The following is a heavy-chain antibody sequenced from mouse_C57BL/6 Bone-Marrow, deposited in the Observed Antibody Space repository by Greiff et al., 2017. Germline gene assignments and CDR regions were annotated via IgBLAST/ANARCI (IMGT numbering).Heavy chain of an antibody. J-gene: IGHJ4*01. V-gene: IGHV14-4*01. D-gene: IGHD2-12*01. CDR1: GFNIKDDY. Sequence: VQLQQSGAELVRPGASVKLSCTASGFNIKDDYMHWVKQRPEQGLEWIGWIDSENGDTEYASKFQGKATIAADTTTNTAYLQLSSLTSEDTAFYYCTPYDIDAMDYWGQGTSVTVSS. CDR3: TPYDIDAMDY. CDR2: IDSENGDT.